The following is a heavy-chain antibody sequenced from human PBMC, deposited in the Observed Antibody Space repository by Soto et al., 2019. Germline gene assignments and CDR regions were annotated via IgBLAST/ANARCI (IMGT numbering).Heavy chain of an antibody. V-gene: IGHV1-3*01. CDR1: GYTFTSYA. J-gene: IGHJ4*02. D-gene: IGHD2-15*01. Sequence: QVQLAQSGAEVKKPGASVKVSCKASGYTFTSYAMHWVRQAPGQRLEWMGWINAGNGNTKYSQKFQGRVTITRDTSASTAYMELSSLRSEDTAVYYCAREEVVVVAAIDYWGQGTLVTVSS. CDR2: INAGNGNT. CDR3: AREEVVVVAAIDY.